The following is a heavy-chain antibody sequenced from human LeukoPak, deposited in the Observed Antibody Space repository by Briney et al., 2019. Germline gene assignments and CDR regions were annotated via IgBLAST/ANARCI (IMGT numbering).Heavy chain of an antibody. CDR3: AGSMYNWNYRGWFDP. CDR1: GGSISSHY. Sequence: SETLSLTCTVSGGSISSHYWSWIRQPPGKGLEWIGYIYYSGSTNYNPSLKSRVTISVDTSKNQFSLKLSSVTAADTAVYYCAGSMYNWNYRGWFDPWGQGTLVTVSS. D-gene: IGHD1-7*01. V-gene: IGHV4-59*11. J-gene: IGHJ5*02. CDR2: IYYSGST.